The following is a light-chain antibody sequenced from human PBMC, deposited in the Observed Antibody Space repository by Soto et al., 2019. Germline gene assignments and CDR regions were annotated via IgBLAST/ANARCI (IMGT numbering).Light chain of an antibody. CDR1: QDIRTE. CDR2: GAT. V-gene: IGKV1-6*01. J-gene: IGKJ1*01. Sequence: ALQMTQSPSSLSASVGDRVTITCRASQDIRTELGWYQQKPGKAPKLLIYGATTLQSGVPSRFSGSVSGTDFTLTISGRQPEDFATYYCLQDYNSPRTFGQGTKVEVK. CDR3: LQDYNSPRT.